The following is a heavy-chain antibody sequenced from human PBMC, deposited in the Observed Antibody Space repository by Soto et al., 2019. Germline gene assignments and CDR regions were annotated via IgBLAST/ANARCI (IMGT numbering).Heavy chain of an antibody. Sequence: PGGSLRLSCAASGFTFSGSSMHWVRQASGKGLEWVGRIRSKANSYATAYAASVKGRFTISRDDSKNTAYLQMNSLKTEDTAVYYCNYVALGSSGYPNWGQGTLVTVSS. CDR1: GFTFSGSS. D-gene: IGHD3-22*01. V-gene: IGHV3-73*01. CDR3: NYVALGSSGYPN. J-gene: IGHJ4*02. CDR2: IRSKANSYAT.